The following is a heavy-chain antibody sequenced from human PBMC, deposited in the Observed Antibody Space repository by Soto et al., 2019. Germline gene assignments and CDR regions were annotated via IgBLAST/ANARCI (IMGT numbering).Heavy chain of an antibody. J-gene: IGHJ5*02. Sequence: PSETMSLTCTVSGGSISSYYWSWIRQPPGKGLEWIGYIYYSGSTNYNPSLKSRVTISVDTSENKFSNQFSLKLRSVTAADTAVYFCARVDLGGWFDPWGQGTLVTVSS. V-gene: IGHV4-59*01. CDR2: IYYSGST. CDR3: ARVDLGGWFDP. D-gene: IGHD7-27*01. CDR1: GGSISSYY.